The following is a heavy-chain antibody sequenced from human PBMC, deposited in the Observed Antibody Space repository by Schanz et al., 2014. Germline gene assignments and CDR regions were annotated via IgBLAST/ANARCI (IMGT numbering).Heavy chain of an antibody. Sequence: VQLVDSGGGLVKPGGSLRLSCAASGFNFNTYAMSWVRQAPGKGLEWVSYISGSSSTKYYADSVKGRFTISRDNSKNTLYLQMNSLRADDTAVYYCARDLLVSHYDFWSGNDYWGQGTLVTVSS. V-gene: IGHV3-48*01. D-gene: IGHD3-3*01. J-gene: IGHJ4*02. CDR1: GFNFNTYA. CDR2: ISGSSSTK. CDR3: ARDLLVSHYDFWSGNDY.